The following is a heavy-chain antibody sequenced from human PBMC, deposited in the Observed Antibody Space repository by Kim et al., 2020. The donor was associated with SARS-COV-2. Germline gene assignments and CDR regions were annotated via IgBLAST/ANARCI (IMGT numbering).Heavy chain of an antibody. CDR3: ARDGGYSSGWRLKGGGDY. Sequence: GGSLRLSCAASGFTFSSYGMHWVRQAPGKGLEWVAVIWYDGSNKYYADSVKGRFTISRDNSKNTLYLQMNSLRAEDTAVYYCARDGGYSSGWRLKGGGDYWGQGTLVTVSS. D-gene: IGHD6-19*01. J-gene: IGHJ4*02. V-gene: IGHV3-33*01. CDR1: GFTFSSYG. CDR2: IWYDGSNK.